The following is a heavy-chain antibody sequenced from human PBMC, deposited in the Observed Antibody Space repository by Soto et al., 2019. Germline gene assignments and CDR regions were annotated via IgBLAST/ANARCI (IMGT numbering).Heavy chain of an antibody. CDR3: AGEGVATVTDDDAFNI. Sequence: PGGSLRLSCAASGFTFSSYWMSWVRQAPGKGLEWVANIKQDGSEKYYVDSVKGRFTISRDNAKNSLYLQMNSLRAEDTAVYYCAGEGVATVTDDDAFNIWGQGTMVTVSS. V-gene: IGHV3-7*03. CDR2: IKQDGSEK. J-gene: IGHJ3*02. CDR1: GFTFSSYW. D-gene: IGHD4-17*01.